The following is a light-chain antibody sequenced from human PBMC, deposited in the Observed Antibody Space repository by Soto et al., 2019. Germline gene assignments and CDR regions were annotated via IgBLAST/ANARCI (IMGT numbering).Light chain of an antibody. CDR1: QNVINS. J-gene: IGKJ4*01. V-gene: IGKV3-15*01. CDR3: QHYHTWPLA. CDR2: GAS. Sequence: EILMTQSPDTVSVSPGERATLSCRASQNVINSVAWYQQKTGQAPRLLIYGASSRATGAPARISGSGSGTEFTLTISSAQSEDFAVYYCQHYHTWPLAFGGGTKVEIK.